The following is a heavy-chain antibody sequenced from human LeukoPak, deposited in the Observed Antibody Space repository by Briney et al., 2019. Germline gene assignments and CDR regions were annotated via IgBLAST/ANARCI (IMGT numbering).Heavy chain of an antibody. CDR3: ARRGGSCYCFDY. CDR2: ISSTGSTI. D-gene: IGHD2-15*01. V-gene: IGHV3-48*03. CDR1: GFTFSTYE. Sequence: GGSLRLSCAASGFTFSTYEMSWVRQAPGKGLEWLSYISSTGSTIYYADSVKGRFTISRDSAKNSLFLQTNSLRAEDTAVYYCARRGGSCYCFDYWGQGTLVTVSS. J-gene: IGHJ4*02.